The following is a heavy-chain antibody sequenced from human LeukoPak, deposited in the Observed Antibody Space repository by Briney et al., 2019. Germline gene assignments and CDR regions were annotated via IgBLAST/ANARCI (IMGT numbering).Heavy chain of an antibody. V-gene: IGHV4-39*01. CDR3: ARHYLSDGILSTFDP. CDR1: GGSISSSPYY. J-gene: IGHJ5*02. Sequence: SETLSLTCTVSGGSISSSPYYWGWIRQPPGKGLEWIGTIYYRGSTYSNPSLNSRVTISLDASKNQFSLRLRSVTAADTALYYCARHYLSDGILSTFDPWGQGTLVTVSS. D-gene: IGHD2-2*01. CDR2: IYYRGST.